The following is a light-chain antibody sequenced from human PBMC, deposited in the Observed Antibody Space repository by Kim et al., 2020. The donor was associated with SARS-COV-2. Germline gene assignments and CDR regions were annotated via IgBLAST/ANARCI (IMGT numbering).Light chain of an antibody. CDR1: TGPVSSGHY. V-gene: IGLV7-46*01. CDR3: LLSYSGARV. Sequence: PGGTGTHTCGASTGPVSSGHYPYWFQQRPGQAPTTLIYDTNNKLSWSPARFSGSLLGGKAALTLSGAQPEDEAEYYCLLSYSGARVFGGGTQLTVL. CDR2: DTN. J-gene: IGLJ2*01.